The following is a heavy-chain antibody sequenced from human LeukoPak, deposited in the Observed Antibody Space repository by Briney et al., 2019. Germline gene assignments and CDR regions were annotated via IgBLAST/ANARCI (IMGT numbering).Heavy chain of an antibody. Sequence: ASVKVSCKASGYTFTSYGISWVRQAPGQGLEWMGWISAYNGNTNYAQKLQGRVTMTTDTSTSTAYMEQRSLRSDDTAVYYCARDQRGRYSSGWYRYWGQGTLVTVSS. V-gene: IGHV1-18*04. D-gene: IGHD6-19*01. CDR3: ARDQRGRYSSGWYRY. CDR1: GYTFTSYG. CDR2: ISAYNGNT. J-gene: IGHJ4*02.